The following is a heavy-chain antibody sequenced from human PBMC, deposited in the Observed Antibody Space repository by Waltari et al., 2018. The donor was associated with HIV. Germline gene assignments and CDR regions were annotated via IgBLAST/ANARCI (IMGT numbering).Heavy chain of an antibody. CDR3: AGEFLAARCLDV. V-gene: IGHV1-3*01. J-gene: IGHJ6*02. D-gene: IGHD6-6*01. Sequence: QVQLVQSGAEVKKPGASVTVSCKTSGYSFSSDGLHWVRLAPGQRLEWMGWINGGNGDAEYSQNFQGRVSITTDTSASTAYMELSSLKSEDTAVYYCAGEFLAARCLDVWGQGTTVTVSS. CDR2: INGGNGDA. CDR1: GYSFSSDG.